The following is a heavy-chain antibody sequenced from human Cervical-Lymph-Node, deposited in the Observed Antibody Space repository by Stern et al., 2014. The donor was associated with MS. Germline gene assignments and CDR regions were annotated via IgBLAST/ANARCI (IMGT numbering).Heavy chain of an antibody. CDR3: ARAQWLALWSLDH. CDR1: GYTFTGYY. D-gene: IGHD6-19*01. Sequence: QVQLGQSGAEVKKPGASVKVSCKASGYTFTGYYMHWVRQAPGQGLEWMGWINPNSGGTNYAQKFQGWVAMTRDTSISTAYMELSRLRSDDTAVYYCARAQWLALWSLDHWGQGTLVTVSS. J-gene: IGHJ4*02. CDR2: INPNSGGT. V-gene: IGHV1-2*04.